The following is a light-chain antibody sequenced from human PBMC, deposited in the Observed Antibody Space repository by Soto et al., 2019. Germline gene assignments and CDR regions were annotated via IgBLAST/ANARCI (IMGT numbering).Light chain of an antibody. J-gene: IGKJ4*01. Sequence: EIVLTQSPATLSLSPGERATLSCRASQTVSSSLAWYQQKPGQAPRLLIYEASNRATGIPARFSGSGSGTEFTLTISSLQSEDFAVYYCQQYNSWPLTFGGGTKVDIK. CDR2: EAS. CDR3: QQYNSWPLT. V-gene: IGKV3-11*01. CDR1: QTVSSS.